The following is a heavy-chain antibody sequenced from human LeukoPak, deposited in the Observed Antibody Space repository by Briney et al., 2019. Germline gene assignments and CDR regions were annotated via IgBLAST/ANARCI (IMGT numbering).Heavy chain of an antibody. CDR3: AKGDYSGSYYYYYMDV. CDR2: ISGSGGST. V-gene: IGHV3-23*01. J-gene: IGHJ6*03. CDR1: GFTFSIYA. Sequence: PGGSLRLSCAASGFTFSIYAMSWVRQAPGKGLEWVSAISGSGGSTYYADSVKGRFTISRDNSKNTLYLQMNSLRAEDTAVYYCAKGDYSGSYYYYYMDVWGKGTTVTVSS. D-gene: IGHD4-11*01.